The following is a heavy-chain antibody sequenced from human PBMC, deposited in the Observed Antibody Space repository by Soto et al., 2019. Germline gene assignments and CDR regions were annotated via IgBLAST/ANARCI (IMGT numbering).Heavy chain of an antibody. Sequence: QVQLQESGPGLVKPSQTLSLTCTVSGGSISSGDYYWSWIRQPPGKGLEWIGYIYYSGSTHYNPSLKSRVTISVDTSQTHFSLKLSSVTAADTAVYYCARRPVASGIYFAYSGQGTLVTVSS. CDR1: GGSISSGDYY. CDR2: IYYSGST. CDR3: ARRPVASGIYFAY. D-gene: IGHD2-15*01. J-gene: IGHJ4*02. V-gene: IGHV4-30-4*01.